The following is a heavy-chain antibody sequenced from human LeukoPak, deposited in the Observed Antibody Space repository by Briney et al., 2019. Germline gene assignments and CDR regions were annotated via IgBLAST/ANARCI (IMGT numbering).Heavy chain of an antibody. Sequence: GGSLRLSCAASGFTFSSYAMSWVRQAPGKALEWVSAISGSGGSTYYADSVKGRFTISRDNSKNTLYLQMNSLRAEDTAVYYCAKDLDYYGSRDWFDPWGQGTLVTVSS. D-gene: IGHD3-10*01. CDR3: AKDLDYYGSRDWFDP. J-gene: IGHJ5*02. CDR2: ISGSGGST. CDR1: GFTFSSYA. V-gene: IGHV3-23*01.